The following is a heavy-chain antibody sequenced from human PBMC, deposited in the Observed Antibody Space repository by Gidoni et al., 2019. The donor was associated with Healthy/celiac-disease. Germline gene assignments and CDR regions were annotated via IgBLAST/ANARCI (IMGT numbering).Heavy chain of an antibody. CDR1: GGSISSGGYY. V-gene: IGHV4-31*03. D-gene: IGHD3-3*01. CDR3: ARGVTIFGVVILEAFDI. CDR2: IYYSGST. Sequence: QVQLQESGPGLVKPSQTLSRTCTVSGGSISSGGYYWSWIRQHPGKGLEWIGYIYYSGSTFYNPSLKSRVTISVATSKNQFSLKLSSVTAADTAVYYCARGVTIFGVVILEAFDIWGQGTMVTVSS. J-gene: IGHJ3*02.